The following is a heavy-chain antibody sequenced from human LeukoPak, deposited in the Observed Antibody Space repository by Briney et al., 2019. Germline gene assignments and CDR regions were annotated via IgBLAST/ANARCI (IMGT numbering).Heavy chain of an antibody. CDR1: GGSFSGSY. V-gene: IGHV4-34*01. CDR2: INHSGST. J-gene: IGHJ6*03. Sequence: SETLSLTCTVHGGSFSGSYWSWIRQSPGRGLEWIGEINHSGSTNYNPSLKSRVSISIDTSKNQFSLKLTSVTAADTAMYYCARGPTMVRGVIRFYYCMDAWGKGTTVTVSS. D-gene: IGHD3-10*01. CDR3: ARGPTMVRGVIRFYYCMDA.